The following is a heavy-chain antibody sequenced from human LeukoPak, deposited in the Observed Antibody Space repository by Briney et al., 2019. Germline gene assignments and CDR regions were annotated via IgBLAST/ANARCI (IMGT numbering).Heavy chain of an antibody. V-gene: IGHV4-59*01. Sequence: SETLSLTCTVSGGSISSYYWSWIRQPPGKGLEWIGYIYHTGSTSYNPSLKGRVTISVDTSKNQFSLKLSSVTAADTAVYYCARDKLGSGDAFDIWGQGTMVTVSS. CDR2: IYHTGST. CDR3: ARDKLGSGDAFDI. J-gene: IGHJ3*02. D-gene: IGHD7-27*01. CDR1: GGSISSYY.